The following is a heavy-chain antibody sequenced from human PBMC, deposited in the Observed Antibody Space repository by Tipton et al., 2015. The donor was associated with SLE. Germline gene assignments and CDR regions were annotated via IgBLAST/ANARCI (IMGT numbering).Heavy chain of an antibody. D-gene: IGHD6-6*01. Sequence: SLRLSCAASGFTFSSYAMHWVRQAPGKGLEWVAVISYDGSNKYYADSVKGRFTISRDNSKNTLYLQMNSLRAEDTAVYYCARDRDMWAARFDYWGQGTLVTVSS. CDR3: ARDRDMWAARFDY. J-gene: IGHJ4*02. V-gene: IGHV3-30-3*01. CDR1: GFTFSSYA. CDR2: ISYDGSNK.